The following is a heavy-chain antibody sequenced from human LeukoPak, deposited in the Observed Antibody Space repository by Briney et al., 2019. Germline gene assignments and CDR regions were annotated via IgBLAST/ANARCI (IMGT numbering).Heavy chain of an antibody. V-gene: IGHV4-39*01. J-gene: IGHJ4*02. CDR2: MFYGGTT. D-gene: IGHD3-9*01. CDR3: VTTHFDILTESYYFDF. Sequence: PSETLSPTCTVSGDSISSNNYYYGWVRHPPGKVLEWIGSMFYGGTTYSSPSLQSRVTISVDTSKNQFSLRLSSVTAADTAVYYCVTTHFDILTESYYFDFWGQGTLVTVSS. CDR1: GDSISSNNYY.